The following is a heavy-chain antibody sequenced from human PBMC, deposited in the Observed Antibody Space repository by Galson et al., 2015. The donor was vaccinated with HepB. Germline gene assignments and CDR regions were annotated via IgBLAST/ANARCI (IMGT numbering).Heavy chain of an antibody. V-gene: IGHV3-21*01. CDR3: ARDLKAGGYNHGTNWFDP. D-gene: IGHD5-18*01. CDR1: GFTFNHYG. J-gene: IGHJ5*02. CDR2: ITGSSSFL. Sequence: SLRLSCAASGFTFNHYGMNWVRQAPGKGLEWVSSITGSSSFLQYADSVKGRFTISRDNAHNSLFLQMNSLRAEDSAVYYCARDLKAGGYNHGTNWFDPWGQGTLVTVSS.